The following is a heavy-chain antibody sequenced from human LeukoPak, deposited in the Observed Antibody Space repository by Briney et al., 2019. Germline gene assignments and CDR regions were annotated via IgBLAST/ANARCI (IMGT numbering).Heavy chain of an antibody. V-gene: IGHV3-49*03. J-gene: IGHJ4*02. CDR1: GFNFGDHA. D-gene: IGHD3-9*01. CDR2: IRSKAYGGTT. Sequence: GGSLRLSCTGSGFNFGDHALSWFRQAPVKGLEWIGFIRSKAYGGTTEYAASLKGRVTISRDDSKSIAYLQMNSLKSADTAVYFCSAQNILTGYYPSYWGQGTLVTVSS. CDR3: SAQNILTGYYPSY.